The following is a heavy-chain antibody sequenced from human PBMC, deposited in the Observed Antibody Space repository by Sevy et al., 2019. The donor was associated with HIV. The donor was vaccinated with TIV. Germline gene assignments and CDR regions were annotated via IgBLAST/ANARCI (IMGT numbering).Heavy chain of an antibody. Sequence: GGCLRLSCAASGFTFSSYSMNWVRQAPGKGLEWVSSISSSSSYIYYADSVKGRFTISRDNAKNSLYLQMNSLRAEDTAVYYCARDRGYYYDSSGYYHNWFDPWGQGTLVTVSS. D-gene: IGHD3-22*01. CDR2: ISSSSSYI. CDR3: ARDRGYYYDSSGYYHNWFDP. V-gene: IGHV3-21*01. J-gene: IGHJ5*02. CDR1: GFTFSSYS.